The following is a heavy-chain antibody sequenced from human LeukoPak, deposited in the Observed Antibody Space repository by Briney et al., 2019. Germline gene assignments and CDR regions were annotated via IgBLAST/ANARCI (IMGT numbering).Heavy chain of an antibody. D-gene: IGHD2-2*01. Sequence: SETLSLTCTVSGGSISSYSYYWGWIRQPPGKGLEWIGSIYYSGSTYNNPPLKSRVTMSVDTSKNQFSLVLNSVTAADTAVYYCARTGYCSSASCSVVKQWLVRVYFDYWGQGTLVTVSS. CDR1: GGSISSYSYY. CDR2: IYYSGST. V-gene: IGHV4-39*01. CDR3: ARTGYCSSASCSVVKQWLVRVYFDY. J-gene: IGHJ4*02.